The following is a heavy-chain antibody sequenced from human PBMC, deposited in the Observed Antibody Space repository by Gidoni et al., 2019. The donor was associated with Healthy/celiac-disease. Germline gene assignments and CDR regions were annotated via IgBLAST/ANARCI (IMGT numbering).Heavy chain of an antibody. Sequence: QMQLVQSGPAVKKPGTSVKVSCKASGFTFTSSAVQWVRQARGQRLEWIGWIVVGSGNTNYAQKFQERVTITRDMSTSTAYMELSSLRSEDTAVYYCAADLDYGDYEVWGQGTLVTVSS. J-gene: IGHJ4*02. CDR1: GFTFTSSA. CDR2: IVVGSGNT. CDR3: AADLDYGDYEV. V-gene: IGHV1-58*01. D-gene: IGHD4-17*01.